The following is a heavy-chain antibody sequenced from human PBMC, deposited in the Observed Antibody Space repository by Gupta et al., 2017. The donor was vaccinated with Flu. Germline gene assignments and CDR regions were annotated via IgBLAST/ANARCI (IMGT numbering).Heavy chain of an antibody. CDR3: ARVGSYFYDSKTYYKNYYGMDV. CDR1: GFTFSSHW. CDR2: IKKDGSEK. D-gene: IGHD3-10*01. J-gene: IGHJ6*02. V-gene: IGHV3-7*01. Sequence: EVQLVDSGGGLVQPGESLRLSCAASGFTFSSHWLPWVGSAPGKGLEWVANIKKDGSEKYYVDSVKGRVTISRDNGKNSLYLHMNSLRAEDTTIYYCARVGSYFYDSKTYYKNYYGMDVWGQGTTVTVSS.